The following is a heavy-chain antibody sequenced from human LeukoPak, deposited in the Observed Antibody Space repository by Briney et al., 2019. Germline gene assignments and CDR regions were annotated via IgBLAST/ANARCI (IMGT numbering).Heavy chain of an antibody. CDR2: IKQDGSEK. CDR1: GFTFSSYS. CDR3: ARDDLRVVVAATGFDY. Sequence: GGSLRLSCAASGFTFSSYSMNWVRQAPGKGLEWVANIKQDGSEKYYVDSVKGRFTISRDNAKNSLYLQMNSLRAEDTAVYYCARDDLRVVVAATGFDYRGQGTLVTVSS. J-gene: IGHJ4*02. D-gene: IGHD2-15*01. V-gene: IGHV3-7*01.